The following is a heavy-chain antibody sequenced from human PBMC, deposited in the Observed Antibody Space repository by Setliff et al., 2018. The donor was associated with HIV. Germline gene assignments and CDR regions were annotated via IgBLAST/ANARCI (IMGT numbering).Heavy chain of an antibody. Sequence: ASVKVSCKASGYTFTSYYMHWVRQAPGQGLEWMGIIKPSGGSTSYAQEFQGRLSMTTDTSTSTAYMELRSLRSDDTAVYYCARGEAVAGRGAPPSFDYWGQGTLVTVSS. J-gene: IGHJ4*02. CDR2: IKPSGGST. CDR3: ARGEAVAGRGAPPSFDY. V-gene: IGHV1-46*01. CDR1: GYTFTSYY. D-gene: IGHD6-19*01.